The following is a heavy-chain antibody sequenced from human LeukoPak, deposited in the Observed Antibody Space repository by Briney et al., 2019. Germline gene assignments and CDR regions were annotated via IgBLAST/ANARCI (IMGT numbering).Heavy chain of an antibody. J-gene: IGHJ4*02. CDR2: INHSGST. CDR1: GGSFSGYY. CDR3: ARTFNSRGPKFDY. V-gene: IGHV4-34*01. D-gene: IGHD2/OR15-2a*01. Sequence: SETLSLTCAVYGGSFSGYYWSWIRQPPGKGLERIGEINHSGSTNYNPSLKSRVTISVDTSKNQFSLKLSSVTAADTAVYYCARTFNSRGPKFDYWGQGTLVTVSS.